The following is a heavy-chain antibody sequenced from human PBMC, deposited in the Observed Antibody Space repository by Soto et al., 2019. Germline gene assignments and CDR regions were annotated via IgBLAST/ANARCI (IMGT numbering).Heavy chain of an antibody. Sequence: PSWTLSLTSAASGVFISSGKYWGWFRKPAGKGLESIATIFHPGNPYYNPSLKSRVTISVDMSKNQFSLNLNSVTAADTAVYYCARARWYDAFDVWGQRTVVTVSS. V-gene: IGHV4-38-2*01. CDR2: IFHPGNP. CDR1: GVFISSGKY. D-gene: IGHD2-15*01. CDR3: ARARWYDAFDV. J-gene: IGHJ3*01.